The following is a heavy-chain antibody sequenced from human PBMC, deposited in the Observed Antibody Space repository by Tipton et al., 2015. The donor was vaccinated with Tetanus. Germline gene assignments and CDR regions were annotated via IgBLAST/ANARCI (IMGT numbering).Heavy chain of an antibody. D-gene: IGHD6-13*01. CDR1: GFTVSSNY. Sequence: GSPRLSCAASGFTVSSNYMSWVRQAPGKGLEWVSVIYSGGSTYYADSVKGRFTISRDNSKNTLYLQMNSLRAEDTAVYYCARGKGHSSSWKYYYYGMDVWGQGTTVTVSS. V-gene: IGHV3-53*01. CDR2: IYSGGST. CDR3: ARGKGHSSSWKYYYYGMDV. J-gene: IGHJ6*02.